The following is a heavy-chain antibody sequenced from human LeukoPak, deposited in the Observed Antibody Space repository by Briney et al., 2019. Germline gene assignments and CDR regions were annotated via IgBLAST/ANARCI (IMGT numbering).Heavy chain of an antibody. Sequence: ASVKVSCKASGYTFTGYYMHWVRQAPGQGLERMGWINPNSGGTNYAQKFQGRVTMTRDTSINTAYMELSRLTSDDTAVYYCARDHLSSGSYSIAYYFDYWGQGTLVTVSS. D-gene: IGHD1-26*01. V-gene: IGHV1-2*02. CDR3: ARDHLSSGSYSIAYYFDY. CDR2: INPNSGGT. CDR1: GYTFTGYY. J-gene: IGHJ4*02.